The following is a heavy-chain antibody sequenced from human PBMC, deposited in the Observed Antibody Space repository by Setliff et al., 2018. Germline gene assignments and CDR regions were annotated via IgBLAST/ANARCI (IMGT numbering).Heavy chain of an antibody. CDR1: GGSISESF. J-gene: IGHJ4*02. CDR3: ARHLWGRYMAESSDYFDY. Sequence: PSETLSLTCTVSGGSISESFWSWIRQPAGRGLEWIGRMYISGSSDYNPSLKSRVTMSVDTPNNEFSLKLSSVTAADTAVYYCARHLWGRYMAESSDYFDYWGQGSLVTVSS. D-gene: IGHD3-3*02. CDR2: MYISGSS. V-gene: IGHV4-4*07.